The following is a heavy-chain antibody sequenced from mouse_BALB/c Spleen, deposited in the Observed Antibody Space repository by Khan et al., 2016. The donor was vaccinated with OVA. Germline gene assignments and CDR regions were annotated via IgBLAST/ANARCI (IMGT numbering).Heavy chain of an antibody. CDR2: IDPRTSYT. J-gene: IGHJ3*01. CDR3: ARRGVFCDFDY. V-gene: IGHV1-7*01. D-gene: IGHD2-13*01. CDR1: GYTFTAYW. Sequence: QVQLKESGAEVAKPGASVKMSCKASGYTFTAYWIHWVKQRPGQGLEWIGHIDPRTSYTYYNQKFKDKATLTTDKSSSTAYMQLSSLTSEDSAVYCCARRGVFCDFDYWGQGTMLTVSA.